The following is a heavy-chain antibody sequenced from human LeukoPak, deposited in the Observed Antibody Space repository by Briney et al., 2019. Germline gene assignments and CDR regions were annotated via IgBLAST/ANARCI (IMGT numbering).Heavy chain of an antibody. Sequence: GGSLRLSCAASGFTFSSYGMHWARQAPGKGLEWVAVIWDDGSSTYYGDSAKGRFTISRDNSKNTLYLQMNSLRAEDTAVYYCAKPTRGSGSFLVDFWGQGTLVTVSS. CDR1: GFTFSSYG. J-gene: IGHJ4*02. CDR2: IWDDGSST. D-gene: IGHD1-26*01. CDR3: AKPTRGSGSFLVDF. V-gene: IGHV3-33*06.